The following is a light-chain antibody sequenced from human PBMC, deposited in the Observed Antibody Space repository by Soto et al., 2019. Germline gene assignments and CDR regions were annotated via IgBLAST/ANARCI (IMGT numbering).Light chain of an antibody. Sequence: DIVMTQSPLSLPVTPGEPASISCRSSQSLLHSNGYNYLDWYLQKPGQSPQLLIYLGSTRASGVPDRFSGSGSGTDFTLKISRVEAEDVGLYYCMQALQTPTFSQGTKVEIK. CDR3: MQALQTPT. J-gene: IGKJ1*01. CDR1: QSLLHSNGYNY. CDR2: LGS. V-gene: IGKV2-28*01.